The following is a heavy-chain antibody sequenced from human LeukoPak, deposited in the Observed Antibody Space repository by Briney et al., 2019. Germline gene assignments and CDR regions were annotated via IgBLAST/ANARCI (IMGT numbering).Heavy chain of an antibody. CDR3: ASAYSSGWYGYFDY. V-gene: IGHV1-2*02. CDR2: INPNSGGT. D-gene: IGHD6-19*01. J-gene: IGHJ4*02. CDR1: GGTFTGYY. Sequence: GASVKVSCKASGGTFTGYYMHWVRQAPGQGLEWMGWINPNSGGTNYAQKFQGRVTMTRDTSISTAYMELSRLRSDDTAVYYCASAYSSGWYGYFDYWGQGTLVTVSS.